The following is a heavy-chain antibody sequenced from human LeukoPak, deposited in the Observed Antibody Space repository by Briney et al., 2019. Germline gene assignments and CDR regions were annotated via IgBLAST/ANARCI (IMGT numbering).Heavy chain of an antibody. CDR3: ARDQYYYDSSGYSLFDY. D-gene: IGHD3-22*01. CDR2: MHTSGST. V-gene: IGHV4-61*02. CDR1: GGSISSSNYY. Sequence: ASETLSLTCTVSGGSISSSNYYWSWIRQPAGKGLEWIGRMHTSGSTNYNPSLKSRVTMSVDTSKNQFSLKLSSVTAADTAVYYCARDQYYYDSSGYSLFDYWGQGTLVTASS. J-gene: IGHJ4*02.